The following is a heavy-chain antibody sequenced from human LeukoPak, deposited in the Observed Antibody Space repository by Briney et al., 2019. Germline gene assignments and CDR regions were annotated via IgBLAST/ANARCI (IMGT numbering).Heavy chain of an antibody. V-gene: IGHV4-39*07. D-gene: IGHD6-19*01. CDR2: IYYSGST. CDR1: GGSISSSSYY. Sequence: SETLSLTCTVSGGSISSSSYYWGWIRQPPGKGLEWIGSIYYSGSTYYNPSLKSRVTISVDTSKNQFSLKLSSVTAADTAVYYCAREGVAVAAPFDYWGQGTLVTVSS. J-gene: IGHJ4*02. CDR3: AREGVAVAAPFDY.